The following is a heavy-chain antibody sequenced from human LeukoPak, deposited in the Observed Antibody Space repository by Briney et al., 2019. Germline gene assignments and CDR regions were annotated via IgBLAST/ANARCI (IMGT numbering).Heavy chain of an antibody. Sequence: GGSLRLSCAASGFTFSARGMHWVRQAPGKGLEWVAFIRNDGTVKYSADSVKGRFTISRDNSKNTLYLQMNSLRAEDTAVYYCAKGAWGGYPLHFDYWAREPWSPSPQ. CDR3: AKGAWGGYPLHFDY. CDR2: IRNDGTVK. J-gene: IGHJ4*02. CDR1: GFTFSARG. V-gene: IGHV3-30*02. D-gene: IGHD5-18*01.